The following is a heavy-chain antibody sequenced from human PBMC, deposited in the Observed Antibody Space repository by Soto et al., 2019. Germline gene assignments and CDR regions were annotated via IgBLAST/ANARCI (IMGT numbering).Heavy chain of an antibody. CDR3: VQDRRGGEYPAFDL. D-gene: IGHD2-21*01. Sequence: EVQLLESGGGLVQPGGSVRLSCAASGFTLSDFDMGWVRQAPGKGLEWISLTRTDGGGTYYAYSVEGRLTVSRDTSTNTLYLQMNNRRGEDTALYYCVQDRRGGEYPAFDLWGQGTMVTVSS. CDR2: TRTDGGGT. CDR1: GFTLSDFD. V-gene: IGHV3-23*01. J-gene: IGHJ3*01.